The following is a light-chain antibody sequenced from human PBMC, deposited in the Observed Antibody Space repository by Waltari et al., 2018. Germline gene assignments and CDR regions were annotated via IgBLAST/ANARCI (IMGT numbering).Light chain of an antibody. J-gene: IGKJ2*01. V-gene: IGKV3-20*01. CDR2: GTS. CDR3: QQYGSSPYT. Sequence: IVLTLSPGTLSLSPGERATLSCRASQSVSSSYLAWFQQKPGQAPRLLIYGTSRRATGIPDRFSGSGSGTDFTLTISRLEPEDFAVYYCQQYGSSPYTFGQGTKLEIK. CDR1: QSVSSSY.